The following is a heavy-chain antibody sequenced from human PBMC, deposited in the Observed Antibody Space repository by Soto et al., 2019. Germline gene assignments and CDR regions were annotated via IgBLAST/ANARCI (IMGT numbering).Heavy chain of an antibody. CDR1: GYTFTSYA. J-gene: IGHJ4*02. D-gene: IGHD2-21*01. CDR3: ARSIVVVSVPDH. Sequence: ASVKVSCKASGYTFTSYAMHWVRQAPGQRLEWMGWINVGNGNTKYSQKFQGRVTITRDTSASTAYMELSSLRSEDTAVYYCARSIVVVSVPDHWGQGPLVTVSS. CDR2: INVGNGNT. V-gene: IGHV1-3*01.